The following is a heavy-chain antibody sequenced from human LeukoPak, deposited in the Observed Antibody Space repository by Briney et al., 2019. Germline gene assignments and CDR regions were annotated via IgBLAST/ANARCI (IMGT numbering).Heavy chain of an antibody. CDR1: DDSIRSSTYY. CDR2: IYYSGST. CDR3: ARHRKYFDY. Sequence: PSETLSLTCTVSDDSIRSSTYYWGWIRQPPGKGLEWIGNIYYSGSTYYNPSLKSRVTISVDTSKNQFSLKLSSVTAADTAVYYCARHRKYFDYWGQGTLVTVSS. V-gene: IGHV4-39*01. J-gene: IGHJ4*02. D-gene: IGHD1-14*01.